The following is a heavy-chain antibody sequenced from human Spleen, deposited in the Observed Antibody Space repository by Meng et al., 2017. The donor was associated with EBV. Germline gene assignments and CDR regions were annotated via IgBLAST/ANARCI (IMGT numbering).Heavy chain of an antibody. CDR1: GGPLDGYS. CDR2: INHSGNT. D-gene: IGHD2-8*02. CDR3: ATWWGKGYY. J-gene: IGHJ4*02. Sequence: QVEAQQWGAGLLKPSETLSLTCDGYGGPLDGYSWTWIRQPPGKGLEWIGEINHSGNTNYNPSLKSRVTISVDTSKRQFSLKLTSMTAADTAVYYCATWWGKGYYWGQETLVTVSS. V-gene: IGHV4-34*01.